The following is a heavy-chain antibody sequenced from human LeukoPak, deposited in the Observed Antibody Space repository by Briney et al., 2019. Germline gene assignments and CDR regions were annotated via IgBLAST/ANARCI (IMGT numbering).Heavy chain of an antibody. CDR2: ISTSSSYI. J-gene: IGHJ4*02. D-gene: IGHD6-13*01. CDR1: GFTFSSYS. Sequence: GGSLRLSCAASGFTFSSYSMNWVRQAPGKGLEWVSFISTSSSYIYYADSMKGRVTISRDNAKNSLYLQLNSLRAEDTAVYFCARASSSWYSFDYWGQGTLVTVSS. V-gene: IGHV3-21*01. CDR3: ARASSSWYSFDY.